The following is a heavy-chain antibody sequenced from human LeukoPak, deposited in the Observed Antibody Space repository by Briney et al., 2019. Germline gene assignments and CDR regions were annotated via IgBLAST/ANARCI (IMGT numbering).Heavy chain of an antibody. J-gene: IGHJ4*02. CDR1: GFTFNNYA. CDR2: ITGGGTT. Sequence: GGSLRLSCAASGFTFNNYAMSWVRQAPGKGLEWVSAITGGGTTYHADSLRGRFSISRDNSKNTLYLQVNSLRAEDTAIYYCAKVIALDTSMGIFDYWGQGTLVTVSS. V-gene: IGHV3-23*01. CDR3: AKVIALDTSMGIFDY. D-gene: IGHD5-18*01.